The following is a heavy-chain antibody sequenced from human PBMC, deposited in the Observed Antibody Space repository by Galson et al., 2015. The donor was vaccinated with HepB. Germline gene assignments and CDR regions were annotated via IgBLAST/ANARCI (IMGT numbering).Heavy chain of an antibody. J-gene: IGHJ2*01. Sequence: SLRLSCAASGFTVSNDYMSWVRQAPGKGLQWVSVIYSGGSIYYADSVKGRFTISRDNSKDTLYLQMNSLRAEDTAVCYCARVARALYWYFDVWGRGTLVTVSS. V-gene: IGHV3-66*01. CDR1: GFTVSNDY. CDR2: IYSGGSI. CDR3: ARVARALYWYFDV. D-gene: IGHD3-3*02.